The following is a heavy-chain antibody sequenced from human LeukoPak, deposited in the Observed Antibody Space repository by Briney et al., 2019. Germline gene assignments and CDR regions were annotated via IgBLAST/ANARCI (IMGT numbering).Heavy chain of an antibody. J-gene: IGHJ5*02. CDR1: GFTFSSYA. D-gene: IGHD5-24*01. Sequence: GGSLRLSCAASGFTFSSYAMSWVRQAPGKGLEWVSAISGSGGRTHYADSVKGRFTVSRDNPKDTLYLQMDSLRAEDTAVYYCAKQFVDIWGQGTLVTVSS. CDR2: ISGSGGRT. CDR3: AKQFVDI. V-gene: IGHV3-23*01.